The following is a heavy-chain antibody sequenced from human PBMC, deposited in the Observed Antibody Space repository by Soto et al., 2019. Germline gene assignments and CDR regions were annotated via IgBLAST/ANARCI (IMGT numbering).Heavy chain of an antibody. Sequence: ASVQVSCKTSGYPFSNYGITWVRQAPGQPLEWLGWISLYSDGTNYAQKFQGRVSMTTDTSTTTAYMELRSLRSDDTAVYYCARVVPGAEAWFGTWGQGTLVTVSS. V-gene: IGHV1-18*01. J-gene: IGHJ5*02. CDR2: ISLYSDGT. CDR3: ARVVPGAEAWFGT. CDR1: GYPFSNYG. D-gene: IGHD2-2*01.